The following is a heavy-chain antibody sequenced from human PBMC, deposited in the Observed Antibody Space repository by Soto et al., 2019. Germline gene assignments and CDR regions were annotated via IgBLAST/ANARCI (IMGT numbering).Heavy chain of an antibody. Sequence: EVQLLESGGGLVQPGGSLRLSCAASGFTFSSYAMSWVRQAPGKGLEWVSAISGSGGSTYYADSVKGRFTISRDNSKTTLYLLMNSLRAEDTAVYYCAKGMSGSAFSGSRDWGQGTLVTVSS. CDR2: ISGSGGST. V-gene: IGHV3-23*01. J-gene: IGHJ4*02. CDR3: AKGMSGSAFSGSRD. CDR1: GFTFSSYA. D-gene: IGHD1-26*01.